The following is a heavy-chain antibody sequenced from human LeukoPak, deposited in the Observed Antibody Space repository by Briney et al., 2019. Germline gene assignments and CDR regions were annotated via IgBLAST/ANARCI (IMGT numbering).Heavy chain of an antibody. J-gene: IGHJ6*03. Sequence: ASVKVSCKASGGTFSSYAISWVRQAPGQGLEWMGGIIPIFGTANYAQKFQGRVTITADESTSTAYMELSSLRSEDTAVYYCARDEVVVVPAATRYYYYMDVWGKGTTVTVSS. CDR1: GGTFSSYA. CDR2: IIPIFGTA. CDR3: ARDEVVVVPAATRYYYYMDV. V-gene: IGHV1-69*13. D-gene: IGHD2-2*01.